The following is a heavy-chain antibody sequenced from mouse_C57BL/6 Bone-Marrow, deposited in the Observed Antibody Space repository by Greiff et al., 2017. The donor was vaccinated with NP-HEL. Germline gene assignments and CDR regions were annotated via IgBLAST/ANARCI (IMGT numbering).Heavy chain of an antibody. CDR1: GFTFSSYA. Sequence: VQLKESGGGLVKPGGSLKLSCAASGFTFSSYAMSWVRQTPEKRLEWVATISDGGSYTYYPDNVKGRFTISRDNAKNNLYLQMSHLKSEDTAMYYCAREFPLGYWGQGTTLTVSS. J-gene: IGHJ2*01. CDR3: AREFPLGY. CDR2: ISDGGSYT. V-gene: IGHV5-4*01.